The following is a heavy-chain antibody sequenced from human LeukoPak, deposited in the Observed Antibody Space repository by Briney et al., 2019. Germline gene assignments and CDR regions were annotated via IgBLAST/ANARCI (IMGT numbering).Heavy chain of an antibody. Sequence: GGSLRLSCAASGFTVSSNYMSWVRQAPGKGLEWVSIFYSGGDTYYADSVKGRFTISRDHPKNTLYLQMNSLRAEDTAVYYCASGYSSGWSLDAFDIWGQGTMVTVSS. V-gene: IGHV3-53*01. CDR3: ASGYSSGWSLDAFDI. J-gene: IGHJ3*02. D-gene: IGHD6-19*01. CDR1: GFTVSSNY. CDR2: FYSGGDT.